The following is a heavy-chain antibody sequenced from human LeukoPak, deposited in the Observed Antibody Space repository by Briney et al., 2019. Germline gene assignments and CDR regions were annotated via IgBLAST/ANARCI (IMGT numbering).Heavy chain of an antibody. J-gene: IGHJ3*02. CDR1: GFTLCSYS. CDR3: ARGLSGRLDI. D-gene: IGHD3-10*01. CDR2: ISSSSSSI. Sequence: PRGSLRVSSAAPGFTLCSYSMSSVRPGPGKGLEWVSCISSSSSSIYYADSVKGRFTISRDNAKNSLYLQMNSLRAEDTAVYYCARGLSGRLDIWGQGTMVTVSS. V-gene: IGHV3-21*01.